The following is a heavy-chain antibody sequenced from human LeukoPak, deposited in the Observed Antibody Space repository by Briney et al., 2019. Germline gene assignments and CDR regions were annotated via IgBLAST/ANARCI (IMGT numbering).Heavy chain of an antibody. Sequence: GGSLRLSCAASGFTFNNYAMSWVRQAPGKGLEWVSIISGGGGSTYSADSVKGRFTISRDNSKNTLYLQMSSLRAEDTAVYYCAKTAGIAAAADFDYWGQGTLVTVSS. CDR1: GFTFNNYA. V-gene: IGHV3-23*01. D-gene: IGHD6-13*01. CDR3: AKTAGIAAAADFDY. CDR2: ISGGGGST. J-gene: IGHJ4*02.